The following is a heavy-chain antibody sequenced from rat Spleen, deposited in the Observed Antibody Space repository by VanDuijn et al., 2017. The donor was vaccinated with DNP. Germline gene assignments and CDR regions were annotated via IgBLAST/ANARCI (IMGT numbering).Heavy chain of an antibody. CDR1: GFTFSNFP. D-gene: IGHD4-1*01. CDR2: ISTSGEYA. J-gene: IGHJ2*01. V-gene: IGHV5-46*01. CDR3: ARARRAVDY. Sequence: EVQLVESGGGLVQPGRSMKLSCTASGFTFSNFPMAWVRQAPTKGLEWVAAISTSGEYAHYRDSVKGRVTISRDNSKNTLYLQMNSLRSEDTATYYCARARRAVDYWGQGVMVTVSS.